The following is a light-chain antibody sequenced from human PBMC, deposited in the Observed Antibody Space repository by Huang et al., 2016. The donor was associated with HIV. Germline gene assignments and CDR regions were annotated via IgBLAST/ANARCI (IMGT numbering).Light chain of an antibody. V-gene: IGKV3-20*01. Sequence: EIVLTQSPGTLSLSPGQRLTLSCRASQTVSNAYLAWYPQKPGQSPRLPIYAASTRAAGIPDRFSGSGSATDFILTVSRLEPEDSAVYYCQQYALSPWTFGHGTKVEI. CDR3: QQYALSPWT. CDR1: QTVSNAY. CDR2: AAS. J-gene: IGKJ1*01.